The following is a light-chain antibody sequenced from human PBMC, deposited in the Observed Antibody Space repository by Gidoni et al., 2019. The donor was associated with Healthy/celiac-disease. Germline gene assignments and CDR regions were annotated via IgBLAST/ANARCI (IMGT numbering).Light chain of an antibody. CDR2: AAS. V-gene: IGKV1-39*01. J-gene: IGKJ1*01. Sequence: DIQMTQSPSSLSASVGDRVTITCRASQSISSYLNWYQQKPGKATKLLIYAASSLQSGVPSRLSGSGSGTDFTLTISSLQPEDFATYYCQQSYSTPPTFXQXTKVEIK. CDR1: QSISSY. CDR3: QQSYSTPPT.